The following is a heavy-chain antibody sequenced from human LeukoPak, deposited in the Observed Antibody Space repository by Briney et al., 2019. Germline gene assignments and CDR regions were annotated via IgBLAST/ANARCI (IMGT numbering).Heavy chain of an antibody. CDR3: ARDQASSSSPTYFYYGMDV. CDR1: GFTVSSNY. Sequence: LRLSCAASGFTVSSNYMSWVRQAPGKGLEWIGYIYYSGSTYYNPSLKSRVTISVDMSKNQFSLKLSSVTAADTAVYYCARDQASSSSPTYFYYGMDVWGQGTTVTVSS. V-gene: IGHV4-30-4*01. CDR2: IYYSGST. J-gene: IGHJ6*02. D-gene: IGHD6-6*01.